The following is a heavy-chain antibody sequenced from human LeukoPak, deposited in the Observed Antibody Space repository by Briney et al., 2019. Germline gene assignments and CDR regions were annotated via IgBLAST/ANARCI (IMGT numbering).Heavy chain of an antibody. V-gene: IGHV1-18*01. J-gene: IGHJ4*02. D-gene: IGHD6-19*01. CDR1: GYTFTSYG. Sequence: ASVKVSCKASGYTFTSYGISWVRQAPGQGLGLMGWISAYNGNTNYAQKLQGRVTMTTDTSTSTAYMELRSLRSDDTAVYYCARDLREYSSGWYPFDYWGQGTLVTVSS. CDR2: ISAYNGNT. CDR3: ARDLREYSSGWYPFDY.